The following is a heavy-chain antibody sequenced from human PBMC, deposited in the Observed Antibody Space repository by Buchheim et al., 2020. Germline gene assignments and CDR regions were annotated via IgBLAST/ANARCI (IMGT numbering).Heavy chain of an antibody. D-gene: IGHD6-13*01. CDR1: GFTFSSYA. CDR3: AKDLTAGKWLFRGSYYYYGMDV. J-gene: IGHJ6*02. Sequence: EVQLLESGGGLVQPGGSLRLSCAASGFTFSSYAMSWVRQAPGKGLEWVSAISGSGGSTYYADSVKGRFTISRDNSKNTLYLQMNSLRAEDTAVYYCAKDLTAGKWLFRGSYYYYGMDVWGQGTT. CDR2: ISGSGGST. V-gene: IGHV3-23*01.